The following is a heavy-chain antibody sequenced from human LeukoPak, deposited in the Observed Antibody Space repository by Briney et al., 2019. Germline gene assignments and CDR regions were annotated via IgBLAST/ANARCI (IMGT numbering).Heavy chain of an antibody. CDR1: GFTFDDYA. CDR3: TTDTWYSAGH. Sequence: LRLSCAASGFTFDDYAMHWVRQAPGKGLEWVSGISWNSGSIGYADSVKGRFTISRDNAKNSLFLQMNSLRAEDTAIYYCTTDTWYSAGHWGQGTLVTVSS. D-gene: IGHD2-15*01. CDR2: ISWNSGSI. V-gene: IGHV3-9*01. J-gene: IGHJ4*02.